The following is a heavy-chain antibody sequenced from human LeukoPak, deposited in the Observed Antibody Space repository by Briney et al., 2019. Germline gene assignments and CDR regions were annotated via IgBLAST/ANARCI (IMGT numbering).Heavy chain of an antibody. J-gene: IGHJ1*01. CDR1: GFTFSSYS. D-gene: IGHD1-26*01. CDR2: ISSSSSYI. V-gene: IGHV3-21*01. CDR3: ASNPELAQYFQH. Sequence: PGGSLRLSCAASGFTFSSYSMNWVRQAPGKGLEWVSSISSSSSYIYYADSVKGRFTISRDNAKNSLYLQMNSLRAEDTAVYYCASNPELAQYFQHWGRGTLVTVSS.